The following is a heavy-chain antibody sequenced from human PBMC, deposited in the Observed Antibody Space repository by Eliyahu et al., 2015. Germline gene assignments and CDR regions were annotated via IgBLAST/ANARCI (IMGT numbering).Heavy chain of an antibody. Sequence: QVQLVESGGGVVQPGRSLRLSCAAXGFTFSSSAXHWVRQAPGKGLEWVAVISYDGSNKYYADSVKGRFTISRDNSKNTLYLQMNSLRAEDTAVYYCAREFHDYGDYLYYYYYGMDVWGQGTTVTVSS. CDR3: AREFHDYGDYLYYYYYGMDV. CDR2: ISYDGSNK. D-gene: IGHD4-17*01. V-gene: IGHV3-30-3*01. CDR1: GFTFSSSA. J-gene: IGHJ6*02.